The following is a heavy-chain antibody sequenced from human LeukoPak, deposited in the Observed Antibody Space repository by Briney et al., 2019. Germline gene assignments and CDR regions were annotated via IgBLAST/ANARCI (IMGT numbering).Heavy chain of an antibody. CDR2: MNSDGGSI. J-gene: IGHJ6*02. CDR1: GFIFSSYW. V-gene: IGHV3-74*01. CDR3: ARDRQLVGDYYYYYGMDV. Sequence: GESLRLSCAASGFIFSSYWMHWVRQAPGKGLVWVARMNSDGGSITYVDSVKGRFTISRDNAKNTLYLQVNGLTAEDTAVYYCARDRQLVGDYYYYYGMDVWGQGTTVTVSS. D-gene: IGHD6-13*01.